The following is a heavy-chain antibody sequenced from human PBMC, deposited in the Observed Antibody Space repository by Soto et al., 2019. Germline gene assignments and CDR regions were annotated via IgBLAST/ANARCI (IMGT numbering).Heavy chain of an antibody. V-gene: IGHV1-58*01. CDR1: GFNFRTTA. CDR2: IVVGSGNT. D-gene: IGHD3-22*01. CDR3: AADPYYYDSSDYYSFDQ. Sequence: ASVKVSCKASGFNFRTTAVQWVRQARGQRLEWIGWIVVGSGNTNYAQNFQERVTITRDMSTSTAYLDVSSLRSEDTAVYYCAADPYYYDSSDYYSFDQWGQGTLVTVSS. J-gene: IGHJ4*02.